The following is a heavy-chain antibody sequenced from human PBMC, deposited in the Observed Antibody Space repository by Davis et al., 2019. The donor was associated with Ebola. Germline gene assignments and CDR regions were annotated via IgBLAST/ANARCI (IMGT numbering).Heavy chain of an antibody. J-gene: IGHJ3*02. CDR3: ARDLTYYYDSSGYYFVSRAFDI. D-gene: IGHD3-22*01. Sequence: SETLSLTCTVSGGSISSGGYYWSWIRQHPGKGLEWIGYIYYSGSTYSNPSLKSRVTISVDTSKNQFSLKLSSVTAADTAVYYCARDLTYYYDSSGYYFVSRAFDIWGQGTMVTVSS. CDR1: GGSISSGGYY. V-gene: IGHV4-31*03. CDR2: IYYSGST.